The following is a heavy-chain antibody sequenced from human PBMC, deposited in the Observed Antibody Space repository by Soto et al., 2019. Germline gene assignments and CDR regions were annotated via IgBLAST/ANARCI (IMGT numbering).Heavy chain of an antibody. Sequence: QVQLVQSGAEVKNPGSSVKVSCKASGGTFSSYAISWVRQAPGQGLEWMGGIIPIFGTANYAQKFQGRVTITADESTSTAYMELSSLRSEDTAVYYCARGGKNYYDSSGYYYWFDPWGQGTLVTVSS. CDR1: GGTFSSYA. V-gene: IGHV1-69*01. J-gene: IGHJ5*02. CDR2: IIPIFGTA. CDR3: ARGGKNYYDSSGYYYWFDP. D-gene: IGHD3-22*01.